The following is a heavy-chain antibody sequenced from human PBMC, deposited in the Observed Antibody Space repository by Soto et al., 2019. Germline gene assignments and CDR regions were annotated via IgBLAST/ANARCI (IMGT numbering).Heavy chain of an antibody. D-gene: IGHD6-25*01. CDR1: GGSISSYY. V-gene: IGHV4-59*08. CDR2: IYYSGTT. J-gene: IGHJ4*02. Sequence: QVQLQESGPGLVKPSETLSLTCTVSGGSISSYYWSWIRQPPGKGLEWIGYIYYSGTTNYNPSLNGRVTISLDTSKNRFSLTLCSVTAADTPVYYFARQSQERAAGFDYWGQGTLVTVSS. CDR3: ARQSQERAAGFDY.